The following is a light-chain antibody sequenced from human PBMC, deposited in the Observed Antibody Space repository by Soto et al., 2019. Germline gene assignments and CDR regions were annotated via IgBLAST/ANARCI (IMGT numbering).Light chain of an antibody. J-gene: IGLJ1*01. V-gene: IGLV2-14*01. CDR1: SSDVGGYNY. CDR2: EVR. CDR3: SSYTSSSTYV. Sequence: QSALTQPASVSGSPGQSITISCTGTSSDVGGYNYVSWYQQHPGKSPKLMMYEVRNRPSGVSNRFSGSKSGNTASLTISGLQAEDEADYYCSSYTSSSTYVFGAGTKLTVL.